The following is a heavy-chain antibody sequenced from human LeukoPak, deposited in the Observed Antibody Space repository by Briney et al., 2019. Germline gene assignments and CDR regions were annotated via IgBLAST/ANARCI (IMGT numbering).Heavy chain of an antibody. J-gene: IGHJ4*02. V-gene: IGHV1-24*01. D-gene: IGHD3-22*01. CDR3: ATDYYYDSSGSYYTVDY. CDR1: GYTLTELS. CDR2: FDPEDGET. Sequence: VASVKVSFKVSGYTLTELSMHWVRQAPGKGLEWMGGFDPEDGETSYAQKFQGRVTMTEDTSTDTAYMELSSLRSEDTAVYYCATDYYYDSSGSYYTVDYWGQGTLVTVSS.